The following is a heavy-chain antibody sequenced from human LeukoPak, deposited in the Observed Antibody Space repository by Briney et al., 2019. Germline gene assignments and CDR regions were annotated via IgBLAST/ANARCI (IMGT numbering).Heavy chain of an antibody. CDR2: ISWNSGSI. D-gene: IGHD4-17*01. V-gene: IGHV3-9*01. CDR1: GFTFDDYA. J-gene: IGHJ4*02. CDR3: AKDPGGDHHGGFDY. Sequence: GGSLRLSCAASGFTFDDYAMHWVRQAPGKGLEWVSGISWNSGSIGYADSVKGRFTISRDNAKNSLYLQMNSLRAEDTALYYCAKDPGGDHHGGFDYWGQGTLVTVSS.